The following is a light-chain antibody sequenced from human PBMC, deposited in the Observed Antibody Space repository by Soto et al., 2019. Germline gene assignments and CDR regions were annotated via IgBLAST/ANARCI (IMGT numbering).Light chain of an antibody. CDR1: QSVSSN. J-gene: IGKJ1*01. V-gene: IGKV3-15*01. CDR3: QQYDDWPTT. Sequence: ERVMTQSPATVSVSPGERAPLPCRASQSVSSNLAWYQQKRGQAPRLLIYGASTRDTGIPARFSGSGSGTEFTLTISRLQSEDFAVYYCQQYDDWPTTFGQGTKVDIK. CDR2: GAS.